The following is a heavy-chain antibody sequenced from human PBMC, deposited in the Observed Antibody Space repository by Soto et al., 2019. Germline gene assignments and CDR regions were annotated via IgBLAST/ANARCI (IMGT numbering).Heavy chain of an antibody. Sequence: QVQLQESGPGLVKPSQTLSLTCTVSGGSISSGDYYWSWIRQPPGKGLEWIGYIYYSGSTYYNPSLKRRVTTSVDTSKNQSSLKLSSVTAADTAVYYCARGALGYVPTNYYYGRDVWGQGTTVTVSS. CDR3: ARGALGYVPTNYYYGRDV. CDR2: IYYSGST. V-gene: IGHV4-30-4*01. D-gene: IGHD5-18*01. CDR1: GGSISSGDYY. J-gene: IGHJ6*02.